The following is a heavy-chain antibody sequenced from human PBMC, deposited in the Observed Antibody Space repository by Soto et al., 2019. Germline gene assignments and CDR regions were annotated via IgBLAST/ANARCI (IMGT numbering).Heavy chain of an antibody. J-gene: IGHJ1*01. CDR2: IKQDGSEK. V-gene: IGHV3-7*03. CDR1: GFTFSSYW. Sequence: LRLSCAASGFTFSSYWMSWVRQAPGKGLEWVANIKQDGSEKYYVDSVKGRFTISRDNAKNSLYLQMNSLRAEDMAVYYCARDPYTNSWPEYFHHWGQGTLVTVSS. D-gene: IGHD6-13*01. CDR3: ARDPYTNSWPEYFHH.